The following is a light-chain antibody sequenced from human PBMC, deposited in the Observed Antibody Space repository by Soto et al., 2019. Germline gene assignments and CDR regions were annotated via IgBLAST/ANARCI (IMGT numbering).Light chain of an antibody. J-gene: IGKJ3*01. CDR2: GAS. CDR1: QSVSRDY. V-gene: IGKV3-20*01. Sequence: EIVLTQSPDTLSLSPGERATLSCRASQSVSRDYLVWYQQKPGQAPRLLIYGASSRATGIPDRFSGSGSGTDFTLTISRLEPEDFAVYYCQHYGNSPPSVTFGPGTKVDMK. CDR3: QHYGNSPPSVT.